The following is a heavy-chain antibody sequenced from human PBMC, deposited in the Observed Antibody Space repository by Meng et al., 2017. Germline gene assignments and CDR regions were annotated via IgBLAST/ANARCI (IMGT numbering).Heavy chain of an antibody. D-gene: IGHD1-26*01. CDR1: GGSFSGYS. CDR3: ARESPSRYSGSYE. Sequence: SETLSLTCAVYGGSFSGYSWSWIRQPPGKGLEWIGEINHSGSTNDNPSLKSRVTISLDTSKNQFSLKLSSVTAADTAVYYCARESPSRYSGSYEWGQGTLVTGSS. V-gene: IGHV4-34*01. CDR2: INHSGST. J-gene: IGHJ4*02.